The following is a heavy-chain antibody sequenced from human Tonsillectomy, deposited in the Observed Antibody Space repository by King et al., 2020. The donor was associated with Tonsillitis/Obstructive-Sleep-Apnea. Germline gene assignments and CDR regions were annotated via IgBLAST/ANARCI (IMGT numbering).Heavy chain of an antibody. V-gene: IGHV3-20*04. Sequence: VQLVESGGGVVRPGGSLRLSCSASGFTFDDFGMSWVRQVPGKGLEWGSGINRNGDSDSTRYADSVKGRFTLSRDNAKKSLYLQMSSLRAEDTAFYYCARNYGDPEYWGQGTLVTVSS. CDR3: ARNYGDPEY. CDR1: GFTFDDFG. D-gene: IGHD4-17*01. CDR2: INRNGDSDST. J-gene: IGHJ4*02.